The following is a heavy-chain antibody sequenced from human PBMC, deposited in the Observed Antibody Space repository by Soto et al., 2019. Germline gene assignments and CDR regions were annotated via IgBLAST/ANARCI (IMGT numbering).Heavy chain of an antibody. CDR1: GGSISSYY. CDR2: IYYSGST. CDR3: ARRGGSGWYVDY. D-gene: IGHD6-19*01. Sequence: QVQLQESGPGLVKPSETLSLTCTVSGGSISSYYWSWIRQPRGKGLEWIGYIYYSGSTNYNPSLKSRVTISVDTSKNQCSLKLSSVTAADTAVYYCARRGGSGWYVDYWGQGTLVTVSS. V-gene: IGHV4-59*08. J-gene: IGHJ4*02.